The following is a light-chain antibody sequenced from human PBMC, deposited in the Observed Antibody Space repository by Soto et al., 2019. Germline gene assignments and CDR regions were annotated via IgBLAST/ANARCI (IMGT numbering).Light chain of an antibody. CDR1: SSDVGGYNY. V-gene: IGLV2-14*01. J-gene: IGLJ1*01. CDR2: EVS. CDR3: QSYDGRLSGYV. Sequence: QSALTQPASVSGSPGQSITISCTGTSSDVGGYNYVSWYQQHPGKAPKLMIYEVSNRPSGVSNRFSGSKSGNTASLTISGLQAEDEADYYCQSYDGRLSGYVFGTGTKLTVL.